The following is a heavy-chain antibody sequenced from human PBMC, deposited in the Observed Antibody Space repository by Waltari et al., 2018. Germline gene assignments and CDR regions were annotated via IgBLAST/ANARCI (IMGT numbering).Heavy chain of an antibody. CDR1: GYSFTSYW. D-gene: IGHD2-2*01. J-gene: IGHJ5*02. Sequence: EVQLVQSGAEVKKPGESLKISCKGSGYSFTSYWIGWVRQMPGKGLEWMGIIYPGDSDTGYSPSFQGQVTISADKSISTAYLQWSSLKASDTAMYYCARLYCSSTSCYRGWFDPWGQGTLVTVSS. CDR3: ARLYCSSTSCYRGWFDP. CDR2: IYPGDSDT. V-gene: IGHV5-51*03.